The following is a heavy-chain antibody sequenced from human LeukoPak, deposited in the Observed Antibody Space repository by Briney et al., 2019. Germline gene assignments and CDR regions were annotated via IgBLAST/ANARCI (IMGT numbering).Heavy chain of an antibody. CDR3: ASLWDFDY. Sequence: GGSLRLSCAASGFTFSSYWMHWVRQAPGKGLAWVSRINSDGSSTSYADSVKGRFTISRDNAKNTLYLQMNSLRAEDTAVYYCASLWDFDYWGQGTLVTVSS. D-gene: IGHD1-26*01. CDR2: INSDGSST. CDR1: GFTFSSYW. J-gene: IGHJ4*02. V-gene: IGHV3-74*01.